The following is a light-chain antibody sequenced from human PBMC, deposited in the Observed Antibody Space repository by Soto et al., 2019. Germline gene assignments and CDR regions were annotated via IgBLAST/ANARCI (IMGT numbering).Light chain of an antibody. J-gene: IGKJ1*01. V-gene: IGKV3-11*01. CDR2: DTS. CDR1: QSIGNY. Sequence: VLTQSPATLSLSPGERATLSCRASQSIGNYLAWYQHKPGQAPRLLMYDTSTRATGIPARFSGSGSGTDFTLTISTLEPEDFAVYFCLQRNNWPPWTFGQGTKVDIK. CDR3: LQRNNWPPWT.